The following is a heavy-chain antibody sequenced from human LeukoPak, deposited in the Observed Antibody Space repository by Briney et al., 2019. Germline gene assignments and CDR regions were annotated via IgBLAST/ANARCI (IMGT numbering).Heavy chain of an antibody. Sequence: PSETLSLTCTVSGYSISSGYFWSWIRQPPGKGLEWIGEINHSGSTNYNPSLKSRVTISVDTSKNQFSLKLSSVTAADTAVYYCARHADIVVVPAAMGIRGNWFDPWGQGTLVTVSS. D-gene: IGHD2-2*01. J-gene: IGHJ5*02. V-gene: IGHV4-38-2*02. CDR1: GYSISSGYF. CDR3: ARHADIVVVPAAMGIRGNWFDP. CDR2: INHSGST.